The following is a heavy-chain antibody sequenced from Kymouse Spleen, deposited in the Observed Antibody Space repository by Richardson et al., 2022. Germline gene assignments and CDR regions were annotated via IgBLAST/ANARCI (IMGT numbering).Heavy chain of an antibody. Sequence: EVQLVESGGGLVQPGRSLRLSCAASGFTFDDYAMHWVRQAPGKGLEWVSGISWNSGSIGYADSVKGRFTISRDNAKNSLYLQMNSLRAEDTALYYCAKEITGIFDYWGQGTLVTVSS. CDR3: AKEITGIFDY. J-gene: IGHJ4*02. CDR1: GFTFDDYA. CDR2: ISWNSGSI. V-gene: IGHV3-9*01. D-gene: IGHD1-20*01,IGHD1-7*01.